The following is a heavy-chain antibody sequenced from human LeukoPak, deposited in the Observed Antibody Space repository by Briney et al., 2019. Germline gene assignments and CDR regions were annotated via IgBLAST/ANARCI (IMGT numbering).Heavy chain of an antibody. J-gene: IGHJ4*02. Sequence: GGSLRLSCAASGFAFISYGMHWVRQAPGKGLEWVSSISSSSSYIYYADSVKGRFTISRDNAKNSLYLQMNSLRAEDTAVYYCARSPPSSLWGQGTLVTVSS. V-gene: IGHV3-21*01. CDR1: GFAFISYG. CDR3: ARSPPSSL. D-gene: IGHD1-26*01. CDR2: ISSSSSYI.